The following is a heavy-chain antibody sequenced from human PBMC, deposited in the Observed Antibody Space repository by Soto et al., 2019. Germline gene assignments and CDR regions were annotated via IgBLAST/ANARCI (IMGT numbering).Heavy chain of an antibody. Sequence: PSETLSLTCTVSGGSISSGDYYWSWIRQPPGKGLEWIGYIYYSGSTNYNPSLKSRVTISVDTSKNQFSLKLSSVTAADTAVYYCASLASPGYYYYGMDVWGQGTTVTVSS. CDR1: GGSISSGDYY. CDR2: IYYSGST. V-gene: IGHV4-61*08. J-gene: IGHJ6*02. CDR3: ASLASPGYYYYGMDV.